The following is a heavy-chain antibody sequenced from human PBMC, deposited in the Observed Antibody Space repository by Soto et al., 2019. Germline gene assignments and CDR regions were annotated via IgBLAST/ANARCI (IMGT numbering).Heavy chain of an antibody. CDR3: ARDIWLGEPPGGGGLP. J-gene: IGHJ5*02. V-gene: IGHV1-3*01. CDR1: GYTFTSYA. Sequence: QVQLVQSGAEVKKPGASVKVSCKASGYTFTSYAMHWVRQAPGQRLEWMGWINAGNGNTKYSQKFQGRVTITRATPASTAYMELSSLRSEDTAVYYWARDIWLGEPPGGGGLPWGEGTLVTFSS. CDR2: INAGNGNT. D-gene: IGHD3-10*01.